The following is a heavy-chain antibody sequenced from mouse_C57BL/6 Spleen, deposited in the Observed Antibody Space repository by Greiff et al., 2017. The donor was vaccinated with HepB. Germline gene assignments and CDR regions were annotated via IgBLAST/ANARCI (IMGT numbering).Heavy chain of an antibody. D-gene: IGHD1-1*01. CDR2: IYPGSGNT. V-gene: IGHV1-66*01. CDR1: GYSFTSYY. Sequence: QVQLQQSGPELVKPGASVKISCKASGYSFTSYYIHWVKQRPGQGLEWIGWIYPGSGNTKYNEKFKGKATLTADTSSSTAYMQLSSLTSEDSAVYYCARSGYYDGSSPFAYWGQGTLVTVSA. CDR3: ARSGYYDGSSPFAY. J-gene: IGHJ3*01.